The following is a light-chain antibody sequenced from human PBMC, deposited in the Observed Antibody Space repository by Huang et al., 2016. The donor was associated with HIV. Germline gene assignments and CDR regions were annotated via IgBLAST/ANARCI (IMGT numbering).Light chain of an antibody. Sequence: EIVLTQSPASLALSPGERATLSCRASQSVRNYLAWYQQKPGQPPRLLIFDASNRATGNPARFSGSGSGTDFTLTISSLEPEDFAVYYCQQRYNWPLTFGGGTKVEIK. CDR1: QSVRNY. V-gene: IGKV3-11*01. J-gene: IGKJ4*01. CDR2: DAS. CDR3: QQRYNWPLT.